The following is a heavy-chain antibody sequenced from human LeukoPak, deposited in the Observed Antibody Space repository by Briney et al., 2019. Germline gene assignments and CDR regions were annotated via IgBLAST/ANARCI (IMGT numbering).Heavy chain of an antibody. CDR3: AKEDYDILTGYYWGGGVGMDV. J-gene: IGHJ6*02. CDR2: ISGSGGST. CDR1: GFTFSRYA. V-gene: IGHV3-23*01. D-gene: IGHD3-9*01. Sequence: GGSLRLSCAASGFTFSRYAMSWVRQAPGKGLEWVSAISGSGGSTYHADSVKGRFTISRDNSKNTLYLQMNSLRAEDTAVYYCAKEDYDILTGYYWGGGVGMDVWGQGTTVTVSS.